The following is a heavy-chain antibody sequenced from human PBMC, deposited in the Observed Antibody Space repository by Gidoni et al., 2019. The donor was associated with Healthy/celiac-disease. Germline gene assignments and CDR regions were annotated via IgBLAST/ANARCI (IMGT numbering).Heavy chain of an antibody. CDR1: GFTVSSNY. V-gene: IGHV3-66*01. J-gene: IGHJ4*02. CDR2: IYSGGST. CDR3: ARDPGPYCGGDCYSI. D-gene: IGHD2-21*02. Sequence: EVQLVESGGGLVQPGGSLRLSCAASGFTVSSNYMSWVRQAPGKGLEWVSVIYSGGSTYYADSVKGRFTISRDNSKNTLYLQMNSLRAEDTAVYYCARDPGPYCGGDCYSIWGQGTLVTVSS.